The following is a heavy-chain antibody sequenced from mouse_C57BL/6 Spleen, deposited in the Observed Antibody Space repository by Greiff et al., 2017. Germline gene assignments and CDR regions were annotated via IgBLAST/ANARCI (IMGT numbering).Heavy chain of an antibody. CDR1: GFNIKDDY. D-gene: IGHD2-1*01. V-gene: IGHV14-4*01. CDR3: TTLGGNPSYFDY. CDR2: IDPENGDT. Sequence: VQLQQSGAELVRPGASVKLSCTASGFNIKDDYMHWVKQRPEQGLEWIGWIDPENGDTEYASKFQGKATITADTSSNTAYLQLSSLTSEDTAVYYCTTLGGNPSYFDYWGPGTTLTVSS. J-gene: IGHJ2*01.